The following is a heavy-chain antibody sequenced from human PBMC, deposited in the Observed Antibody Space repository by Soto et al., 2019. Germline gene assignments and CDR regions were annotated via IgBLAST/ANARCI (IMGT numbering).Heavy chain of an antibody. CDR2: ISGSGGST. CDR3: AKSSCGGACYFDYYYYGMDV. D-gene: IGHD2-21*02. CDR1: GFTFSSYA. J-gene: IGHJ6*02. V-gene: IGHV3-23*01. Sequence: EVQLLESGGGLVQPGGSLRLSCAASGFTFSSYAMSWVRQAPGKGLEWVSAISGSGGSTYYADSVKGRFTISRDNSKNTLYLQMNSLRAEDTAVYYCAKSSCGGACYFDYYYYGMDVWGQGTTVTVSS.